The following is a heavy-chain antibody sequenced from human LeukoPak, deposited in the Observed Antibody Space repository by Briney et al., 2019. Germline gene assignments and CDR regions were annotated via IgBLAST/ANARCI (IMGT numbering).Heavy chain of an antibody. V-gene: IGHV3-21*01. Sequence: GGSLRLSSAASGFSSSSYNMNWVRQTQEKGLEWVSSITSSSTYTFYADSVKGRFTISRDNARNSLYLQMNSLRAEDTAVYYCARDPYSGTYGDTYYYYMDVWGKGTTVTISS. D-gene: IGHD1-26*01. CDR3: ARDPYSGTYGDTYYYYMDV. CDR2: ITSSSTYT. J-gene: IGHJ6*03. CDR1: GFSSSSYN.